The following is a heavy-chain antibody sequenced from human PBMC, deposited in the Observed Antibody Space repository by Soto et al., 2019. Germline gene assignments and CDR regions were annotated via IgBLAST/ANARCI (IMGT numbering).Heavy chain of an antibody. CDR2: ISSSSSTI. CDR3: ARTAVAGTYYYYYGMDV. J-gene: IGHJ6*02. CDR1: GFTFSSYS. V-gene: IGHV3-48*01. D-gene: IGHD6-19*01. Sequence: HPGGSLRLSCAASGFTFSSYSMNWVRQAPGKGLEWVSYISSSSSTIYYADSVKGRFTISRDNAKNSLYLQMNSLRSEDTAVYYCARTAVAGTYYYYYGMDVWGQRTTVTVSS.